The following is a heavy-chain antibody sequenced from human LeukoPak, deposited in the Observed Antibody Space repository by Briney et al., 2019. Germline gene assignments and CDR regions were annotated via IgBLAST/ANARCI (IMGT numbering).Heavy chain of an antibody. CDR3: ARQTTHDYYDSSGPTDAFDI. D-gene: IGHD3-22*01. V-gene: IGHV1-69*05. CDR2: IIPIFGTA. Sequence: VASVKVSCKASGGTFSSYAISWGRQAPRQGREWMGGIIPIFGTANYAQKFQGRVTITTDESTSTAYMEMSSLRSEDTAVYYCARQTTHDYYDSSGPTDAFDIWGQGTMVTVSS. CDR1: GGTFSSYA. J-gene: IGHJ3*02.